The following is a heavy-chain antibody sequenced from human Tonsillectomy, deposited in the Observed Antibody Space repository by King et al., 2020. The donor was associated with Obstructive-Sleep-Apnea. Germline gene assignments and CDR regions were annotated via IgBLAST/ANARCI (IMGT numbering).Heavy chain of an antibody. V-gene: IGHV4-59*08. CDR1: GGSISSDY. CDR3: ARQFCGGDCYSDIANWFDP. J-gene: IGHJ5*02. Sequence: LQLQESGPGLVKPSETLSLTCTVSGGSISSDYWSWIRQSPGKGLEWIGFISHSGSTNDNPSLKSRVTISVDTSKNQFSPKRSSVNAADTAVYYCARQFCGGDCYSDIANWFDPWGQGTLVTVSS. D-gene: IGHD2-21*02. CDR2: ISHSGST.